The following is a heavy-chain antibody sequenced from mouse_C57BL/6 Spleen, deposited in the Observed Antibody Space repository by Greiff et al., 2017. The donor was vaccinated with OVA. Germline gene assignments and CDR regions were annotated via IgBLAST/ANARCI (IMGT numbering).Heavy chain of an antibody. D-gene: IGHD4-1*01. Sequence: EVMLVESGGGLVKPGGSLKLSCAASGFTFSDYGMHWVRQAPEKGLEWVAYISSGSSTIYYADTVKGRFTISRDNAKNTLFLQMTSLRSEDTAMYYCARRELGRAMDYWGQGTSVTVSS. CDR1: GFTFSDYG. J-gene: IGHJ4*01. CDR2: ISSGSSTI. V-gene: IGHV5-17*01. CDR3: ARRELGRAMDY.